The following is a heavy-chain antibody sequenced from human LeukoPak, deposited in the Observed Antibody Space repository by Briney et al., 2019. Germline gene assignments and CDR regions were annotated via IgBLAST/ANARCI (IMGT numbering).Heavy chain of an antibody. CDR1: GFIFSNNA. CDR3: ARSGYSYGFSNYYYGMDV. J-gene: IGHJ6*02. V-gene: IGHV3-23*01. CDR2: ISDSGGRT. Sequence: SGGSLRLSCAASGFIFSNNAMSWVRQAPGKGLEWVSSISDSGGRTYYADSVKGRFTISRDDSKNTLYLQMNSLRAEDTAVYYCARSGYSYGFSNYYYGMDVWDQGTTVTVSS. D-gene: IGHD5-18*01.